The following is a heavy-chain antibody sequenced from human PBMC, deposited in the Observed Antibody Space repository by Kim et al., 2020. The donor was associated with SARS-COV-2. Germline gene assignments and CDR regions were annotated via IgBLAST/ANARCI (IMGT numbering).Heavy chain of an antibody. J-gene: IGHJ6*02. V-gene: IGHV3-23*01. CDR2: ISGSGGST. Sequence: GGSLRLSCAASGFTFSSYAMSWVRQAPGKGLEWVSAISGSGGSTYYADSVKGRFTISRDNSKNTLYLQMNSLRAEDTAVYYCAKCVGRGSTTDYYYYYGMDVWGQGTTVTVSS. CDR1: GFTFSSYA. CDR3: AKCVGRGSTTDYYYYYGMDV. D-gene: IGHD2-15*01.